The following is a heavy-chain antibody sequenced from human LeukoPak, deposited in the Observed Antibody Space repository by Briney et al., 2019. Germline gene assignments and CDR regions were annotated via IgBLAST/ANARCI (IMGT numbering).Heavy chain of an antibody. J-gene: IGHJ3*02. CDR3: ARDSIVVVPAALNDAFDI. CDR2: RKQDGSEK. CDR1: GFTFSSYW. V-gene: IGHV3-7*01. Sequence: GGSLRLSCAASGFTFSSYWMSWVRQAPGKGLEWVANRKQDGSEKYYVDSVKGRFTISRDNAKNSLYLQMNSLRAEDTAVYYCARDSIVVVPAALNDAFDIWGQGTMVTVSS. D-gene: IGHD2-2*01.